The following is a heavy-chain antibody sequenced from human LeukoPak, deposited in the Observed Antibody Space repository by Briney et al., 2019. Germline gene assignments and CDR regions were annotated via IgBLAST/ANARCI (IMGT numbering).Heavy chain of an antibody. CDR3: ARALDYYYYMDV. V-gene: IGHV3-30*02. CDR1: GFTFSSYG. Sequence: PGGSLRLSCAASGFTFSSYGMHWVRQAPGKGLEWVAFIRYDGSNKYYADSVKGRFTISRDNSKNSLYLQMNSLRADDTAVYYCARALDYYYYMDVWGKGTTVTVSS. J-gene: IGHJ6*03. CDR2: IRYDGSNK.